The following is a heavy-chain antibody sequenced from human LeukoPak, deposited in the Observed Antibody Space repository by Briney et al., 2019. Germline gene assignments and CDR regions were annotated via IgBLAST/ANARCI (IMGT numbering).Heavy chain of an antibody. CDR3: ARRRIQIVPTGYHYFDS. CDR1: AFTFSRYW. Sequence: PGGSLRLSCAASAFTFSRYWMTWVRQAPGKGLEWVADIKQDGSEKYYVDSVKGRFTISRDNPKNSLYLQMNSLRAEDTAMYYCARRRIQIVPTGYHYFDSWGQGTLVTVSS. J-gene: IGHJ4*02. V-gene: IGHV3-7*02. CDR2: IKQDGSEK. D-gene: IGHD2-2*01.